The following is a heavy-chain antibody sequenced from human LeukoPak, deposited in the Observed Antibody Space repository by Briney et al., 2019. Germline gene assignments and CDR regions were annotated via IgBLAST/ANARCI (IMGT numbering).Heavy chain of an antibody. Sequence: PGGSLRLSCAASGFTFSSYGMHWVRQAPGKGLEWVAFIRYDGSNKYYADSVKGRFTISRDNSKNTLYLQMNSLRPEDTALYYCAKQIQLWFDYWGQGTLVTVSS. CDR3: AKQIQLWFDY. CDR1: GFTFSSYG. J-gene: IGHJ4*02. V-gene: IGHV3-30*02. CDR2: IRYDGSNK. D-gene: IGHD5-18*01.